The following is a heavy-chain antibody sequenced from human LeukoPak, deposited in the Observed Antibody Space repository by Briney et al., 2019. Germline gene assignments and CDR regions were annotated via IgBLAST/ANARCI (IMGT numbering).Heavy chain of an antibody. J-gene: IGHJ4*02. D-gene: IGHD6-19*01. Sequence: SGPTLANPTQTFTLTCNFFEFSLSTSGVGVGWIGQPQGKGLEWIALSYWDGENRYIPSQKSRLAITKDTSKNQIVLTMTNMDPVDTDTYYCAHKIQSSSGWYSFDYWGQGTLVTVSS. V-gene: IGHV2-5*02. CDR1: EFSLSTSGVG. CDR2: SYWDGEN. CDR3: AHKIQSSSGWYSFDY.